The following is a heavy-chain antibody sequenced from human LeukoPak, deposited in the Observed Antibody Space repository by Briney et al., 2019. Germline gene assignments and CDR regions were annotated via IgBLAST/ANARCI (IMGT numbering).Heavy chain of an antibody. CDR1: GFTFTTFT. J-gene: IGHJ3*02. CDR3: AKVGGTTAAGAFDI. CDR2: ISYDGSNK. V-gene: IGHV3-30*18. Sequence: PGGSLRLSCAASGFTFTTFTMNWVRQAPGKGLEWVAVISYDGSNKYYADSVKGRFTISRDNSKNTLYLQMNSLRAEDTAVYYCAKVGGTTAAGAFDIWGQGTMVTVSS. D-gene: IGHD6-25*01.